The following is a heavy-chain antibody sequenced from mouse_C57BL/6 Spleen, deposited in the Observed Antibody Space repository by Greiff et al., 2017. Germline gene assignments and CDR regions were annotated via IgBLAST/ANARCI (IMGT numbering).Heavy chain of an antibody. CDR2: ISDGGSYT. CDR3: ARDPYGSSSPFDY. Sequence: EVKLVESGGGLVKPGGSLKLSCAASGFTFSSYAMSWVRQTPEKRLEWVATISDGGSYTYYPDNVKGRFTISRDNAKNNLYLQMSHLKSEDTAMYYCARDPYGSSSPFDYWGQGTTLTVSS. CDR1: GFTFSSYA. J-gene: IGHJ2*01. D-gene: IGHD1-1*01. V-gene: IGHV5-4*01.